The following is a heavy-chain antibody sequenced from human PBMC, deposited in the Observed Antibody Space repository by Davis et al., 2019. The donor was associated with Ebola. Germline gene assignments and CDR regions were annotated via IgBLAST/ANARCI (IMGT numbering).Heavy chain of an antibody. CDR1: GFTFSSYA. Sequence: LSLTCAASGFTFSSYAMNWVRQAPGKGLEWVSAISGSGGSTYYADSVKGRFTISRDNSKNTLYLQMNSLRAEDTAVYYCAKVVPGIVGALYYYGMDVWGQGTTVTVSS. CDR2: ISGSGGST. V-gene: IGHV3-23*01. CDR3: AKVVPGIVGALYYYGMDV. J-gene: IGHJ6*02. D-gene: IGHD2-15*01.